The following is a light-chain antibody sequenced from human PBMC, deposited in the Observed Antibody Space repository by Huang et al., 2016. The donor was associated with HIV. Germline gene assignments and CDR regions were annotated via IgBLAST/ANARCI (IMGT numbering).Light chain of an antibody. CDR2: DAS. Sequence: EIVLTQSPATLSLSPGERATLSCRASQSVSSYLAWYQQKPGQAPRPLIYDASNRATGIPARFSGSGSGTDFTLTFSSLEPEDFAVYYCQQRSNWPPTFGGGTKVEIK. V-gene: IGKV3-11*01. CDR3: QQRSNWPPT. CDR1: QSVSSY. J-gene: IGKJ4*01.